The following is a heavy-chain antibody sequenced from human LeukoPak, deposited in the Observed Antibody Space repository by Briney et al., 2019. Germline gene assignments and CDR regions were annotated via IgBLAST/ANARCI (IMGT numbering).Heavy chain of an antibody. CDR3: ARQVATKGEWAFDV. CDR1: GDSISNYC. D-gene: IGHD5-12*01. Sequence: PSETLSPTCTVSGDSISNYCWNWIRQPPGKGLEWIGYIDYRGSTKYNPSLKSRVTISVDTSNNQFSLNLSSMTAADTAVYYCARQVATKGEWAFDVWGQGTMVTVSS. V-gene: IGHV4-59*01. CDR2: IDYRGST. J-gene: IGHJ3*01.